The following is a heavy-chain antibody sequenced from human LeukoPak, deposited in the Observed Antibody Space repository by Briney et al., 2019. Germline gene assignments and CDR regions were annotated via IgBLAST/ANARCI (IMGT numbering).Heavy chain of an antibody. CDR1: GGTFNNSA. J-gene: IGHJ5*02. Sequence: SVKVSCKTSGGTFNNSAISWVRQAPGQGLEWLGGIMPLFGTAGYAQKIQGRVTITKDESTRTVYLELTSLTSDDTAVYYCARDVHGDYGSGWFDPWGQGTLVSVSS. V-gene: IGHV1-69*05. D-gene: IGHD4-17*01. CDR3: ARDVHGDYGSGWFDP. CDR2: IMPLFGTA.